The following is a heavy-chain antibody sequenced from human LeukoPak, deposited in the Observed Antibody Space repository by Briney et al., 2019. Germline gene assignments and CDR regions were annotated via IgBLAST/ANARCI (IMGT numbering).Heavy chain of an antibody. J-gene: IGHJ4*02. Sequence: GASVKVSCKVSGYTLTELSMHWVRQAPGKGLEWMGGFDPEDGETIYAQKFQGRVTMTEDTPTDTAYMELSSLRSEDTAVYYCATANYDSSGYYHLDYWGQGTLVTVSS. CDR1: GYTLTELS. V-gene: IGHV1-24*01. D-gene: IGHD3-22*01. CDR2: FDPEDGET. CDR3: ATANYDSSGYYHLDY.